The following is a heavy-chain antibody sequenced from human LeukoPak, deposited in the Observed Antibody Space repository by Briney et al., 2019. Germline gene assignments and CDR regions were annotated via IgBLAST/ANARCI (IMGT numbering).Heavy chain of an antibody. Sequence: PGGSLRLSCAGSGFTLSNYAMNWVRQAPGKGPEWVSAISARGGSPYYADSVKGRFTISRDNSKNTLYLQMNTLRAEDTAVYYCAKDLSFLGYFFDYWGQGTLVTVSS. V-gene: IGHV3-23*01. CDR3: AKDLSFLGYFFDY. CDR2: ISARGGSP. J-gene: IGHJ4*02. CDR1: GFTLSNYA. D-gene: IGHD3-3*01.